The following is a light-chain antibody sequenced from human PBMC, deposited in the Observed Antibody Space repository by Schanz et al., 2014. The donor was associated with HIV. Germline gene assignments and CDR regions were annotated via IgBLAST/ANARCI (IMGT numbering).Light chain of an antibody. V-gene: IGLV1-51*01. Sequence: QSVLTQPPSVSAAPGQKVTISCSGSDSNIGSNYVAWYQQLPGTAPKLLIHDSRKRPSEIPDRFSGSKSVNSASLAITGLQAEDEADYYCQSFDRSLGGVVFGGGTKLTVL. CDR2: DSR. CDR3: QSFDRSLGGVV. J-gene: IGLJ3*02. CDR1: DSNIGSNY.